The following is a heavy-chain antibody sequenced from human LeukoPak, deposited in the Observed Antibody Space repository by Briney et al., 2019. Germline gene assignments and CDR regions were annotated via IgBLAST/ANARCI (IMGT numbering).Heavy chain of an antibody. D-gene: IGHD2-15*01. CDR3: ARSKVQLLHYYYYYYGMDV. J-gene: IGHJ6*02. Sequence: SGPTLVNPAQTLTLTCTFSGFSLSTSGMCVSWIRQPPGKALEWLARIDWDDDKYYSTSLKTRLTISKDTSKNQVVLTMTNMDPVDTATYHCARSKVQLLHYYYYYYGMDVWGQGTTVTVSS. V-gene: IGHV2-70*11. CDR1: GFSLSTSGMC. CDR2: IDWDDDK.